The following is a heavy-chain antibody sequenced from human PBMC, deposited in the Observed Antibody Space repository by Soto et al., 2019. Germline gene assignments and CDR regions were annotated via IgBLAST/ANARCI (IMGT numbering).Heavy chain of an antibody. V-gene: IGHV4-34*01. CDR3: ARVTRGFYFDY. CDR1: GGSFSGYY. J-gene: IGHJ4*02. CDR2: INHSGST. D-gene: IGHD3-10*01. Sequence: SEALSLTCAVYGGSFSGYYWSWIRQPPGKGLEWIGEINHSGSTNYNPSLKSRVTISVDTSKNQFSLKLSSVTAADTAVYYCARVTRGFYFDYWGQGTLVTGSS.